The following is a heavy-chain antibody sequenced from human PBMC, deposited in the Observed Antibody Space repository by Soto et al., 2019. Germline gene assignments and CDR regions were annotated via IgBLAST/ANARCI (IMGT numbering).Heavy chain of an antibody. CDR1: GGSISSGDYY. CDR2: IYSSGST. CDR3: PRAVYASPYWFDS. D-gene: IGHD2-2*01. Sequence: SETLSLTCTVSGGSISSGDYYWSWIRQPPGKGLEWIGYIYSSGSTYYNPSLKSCVTISVDTPKTQFSLNLSYVTAADTAVSYCPRAVYASPYWFDSCGKVTLVIFSS. J-gene: IGHJ5*01. V-gene: IGHV4-30-4*02.